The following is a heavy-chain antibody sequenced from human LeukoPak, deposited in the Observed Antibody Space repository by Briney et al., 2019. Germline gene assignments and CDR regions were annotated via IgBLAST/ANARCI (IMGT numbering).Heavy chain of an antibody. CDR1: GYTFTSYG. D-gene: IGHD6-19*01. V-gene: IGHV1-2*02. CDR3: ARDKDSSFGDY. Sequence: ASVKVSCKASGYTFTSYGISWVRQAPGQGLEWMGWINPNSGGTNYAQKFQGRVTMTRDTSISTAYMELSRLRSDDTAVYYCARDKDSSFGDYWGQGTLVTVSS. CDR2: INPNSGGT. J-gene: IGHJ4*02.